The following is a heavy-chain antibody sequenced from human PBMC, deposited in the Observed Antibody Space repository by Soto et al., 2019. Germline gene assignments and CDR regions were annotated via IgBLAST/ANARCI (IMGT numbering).Heavy chain of an antibody. D-gene: IGHD5-18*01. CDR1: GGPFSSSA. V-gene: IGHV1-69*06. CDR2: LIPIIGTA. J-gene: IGHJ5*02. Sequence: GASEKVSCKDSGGPFSSSAISWVRPAPGQGLEWLGGLIPIIGTANYAQKFQGRVTITAEKSTSTAYMELSSLRSADTAVYYCASGSYGYWFDPWGQGTLVTVSS. CDR3: ASGSYGYWFDP.